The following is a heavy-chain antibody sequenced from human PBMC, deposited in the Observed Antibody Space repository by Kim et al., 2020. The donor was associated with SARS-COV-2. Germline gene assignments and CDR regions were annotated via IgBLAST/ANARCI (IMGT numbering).Heavy chain of an antibody. CDR3: ARVSSTWPWNGMDV. V-gene: IGHV1-3*01. CDR1: GYTFTSYA. D-gene: IGHD6-13*01. J-gene: IGHJ6*02. CDR2: INAGNGNT. Sequence: ASVKVSCKASGYTFTSYAMHWVRQAPGQRLEWMGWINAGNGNTKYSQKFQGRVTITSDTSASTGYMELTSLRSEDTAVYYWARVSSTWPWNGMDVRGQGTTVPVSS.